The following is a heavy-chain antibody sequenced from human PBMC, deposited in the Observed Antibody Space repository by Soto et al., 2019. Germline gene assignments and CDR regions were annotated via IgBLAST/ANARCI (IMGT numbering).Heavy chain of an antibody. D-gene: IGHD3-22*01. Sequence: GGSLRLSCAASGFTFSSYAMSWVRQAPGKGLEWVSAISGSGGSTYYADSVKGRFTISRDNSKNTLYLQMNSLRAEDTAVYYCAKEAESVNDGRRGKYYYYYYYMDVWGKGTTVTVSS. CDR2: ISGSGGST. J-gene: IGHJ6*03. V-gene: IGHV3-23*01. CDR1: GFTFSSYA. CDR3: AKEAESVNDGRRGKYYYYYYYMDV.